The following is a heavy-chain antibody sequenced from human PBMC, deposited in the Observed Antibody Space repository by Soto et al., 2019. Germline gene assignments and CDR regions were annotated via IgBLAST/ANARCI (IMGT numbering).Heavy chain of an antibody. D-gene: IGHD5-12*01. CDR2: ISYDGSNK. CDR3: ARVRFRVATIPYYFDY. V-gene: IGHV3-30-3*01. Sequence: QVQLVESGEGVVQPGRSLRLSCAASGFTFSSYAMHWVCQAPGKGLEWVAVISYDGSNKYYADSVKGRFTISRDNSKNTLYLQMNSLRAEDTAVYYCARVRFRVATIPYYFDYWGQGTLVTVSS. CDR1: GFTFSSYA. J-gene: IGHJ4*02.